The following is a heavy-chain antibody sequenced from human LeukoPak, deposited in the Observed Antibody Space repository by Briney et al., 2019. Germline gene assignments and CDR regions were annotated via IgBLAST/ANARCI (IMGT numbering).Heavy chain of an antibody. D-gene: IGHD3-22*01. J-gene: IGHJ1*01. V-gene: IGHV4-30-4*01. CDR3: ARDLGMFYYDSSGSIAFQH. CDR1: GDSISSGDYY. CDR2: IYYNGTT. Sequence: PSQTLSLTCTASGDSISSGDYYWNWIRQPPGKGLEWIGFIYYNGTTYYNPSLKSRLTISLDTSKNQFSLRLSSVTAADTAVYYCARDLGMFYYDSSGSIAFQHWGQGTLVTVSS.